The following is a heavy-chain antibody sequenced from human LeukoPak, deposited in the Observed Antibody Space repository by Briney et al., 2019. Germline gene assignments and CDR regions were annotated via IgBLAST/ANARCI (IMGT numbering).Heavy chain of an antibody. J-gene: IGHJ4*02. Sequence: GGSLRLSCAASGFSFSSYGMHWVRQAPGKGLEWVAVIWYGGTNDYYADSVKGRFTISRDNSRNTLYLQMNSLRAEDTAVYYCASGTTNPHYFDYWGRGTLVTVSS. V-gene: IGHV3-33*01. CDR2: IWYGGTND. D-gene: IGHD1-26*01. CDR3: ASGTTNPHYFDY. CDR1: GFSFSSYG.